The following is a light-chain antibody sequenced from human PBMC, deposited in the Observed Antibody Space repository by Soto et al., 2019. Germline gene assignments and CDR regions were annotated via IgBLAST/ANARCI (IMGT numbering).Light chain of an antibody. CDR1: QSISTH. J-gene: IGKJ1*01. CDR2: GAS. CDR3: QQYDSYST. V-gene: IGKV1-39*01. Sequence: DIQMTHAPSYLSASVLDGVILTFLASQSISTHINWYQQKPGKAPNLLIYGASSLQSGVPSRFSGSGSGTDFTLTISSLQPEDFATYFCQQYDSYSTCGQGPTGDIK.